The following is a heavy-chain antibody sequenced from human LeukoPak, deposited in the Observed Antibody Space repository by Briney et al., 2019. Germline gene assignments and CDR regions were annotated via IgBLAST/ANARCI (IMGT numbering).Heavy chain of an antibody. Sequence: TTSETLSLTCTVSGGSISDYYRGWIRQPPGKGLEWIGYFYNSGSSTYNPSLKSRVTISVDTSKEQFSLKVNSVTAADTAVYYCTRGAGWLIDYWGQGILVTVSS. D-gene: IGHD3-16*01. CDR1: GGSISDYY. J-gene: IGHJ4*02. CDR2: FYNSGSS. V-gene: IGHV4-59*01. CDR3: TRGAGWLIDY.